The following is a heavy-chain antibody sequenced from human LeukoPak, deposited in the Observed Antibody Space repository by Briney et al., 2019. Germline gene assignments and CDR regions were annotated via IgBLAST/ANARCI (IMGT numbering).Heavy chain of an antibody. Sequence: SETLSLTCAVYGGSFSGYYWSWIRQPPGRGLEWIGEINHSGSTNYSPSLKSRVTISVDTSKNQFSLKLSSVTAADTAVYYCARHTEIYYDFWSGYPNWFDPWGQGTLVTVSS. D-gene: IGHD3-3*01. V-gene: IGHV4-34*01. J-gene: IGHJ5*02. CDR2: INHSGST. CDR1: GGSFSGYY. CDR3: ARHTEIYYDFWSGYPNWFDP.